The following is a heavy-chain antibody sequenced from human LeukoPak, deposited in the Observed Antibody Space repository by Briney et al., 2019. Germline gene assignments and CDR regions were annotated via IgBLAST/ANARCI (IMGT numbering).Heavy chain of an antibody. CDR1: GGSISSGGYS. Sequence: SETLSLTCAVSGGSISSGGYSWSWIRQPPGKGLEWIGYIYHCGSTCYNPSLKSRVTISVDRSKNQFSLKLSSVTAADTAVYYCARFVRAHRSYYYGMDVWGQGTTVTVSS. D-gene: IGHD3-16*02. CDR3: ARFVRAHRSYYYGMDV. CDR2: IYHCGST. J-gene: IGHJ6*02. V-gene: IGHV4-30-2*01.